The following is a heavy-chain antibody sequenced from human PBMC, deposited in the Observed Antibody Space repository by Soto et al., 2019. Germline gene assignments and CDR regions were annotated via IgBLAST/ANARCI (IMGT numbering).Heavy chain of an antibody. CDR1: GFTFSSYA. CDR2: ISGSGGST. J-gene: IGHJ4*02. CDR3: AKDQAPYYDFWSGYYTEYFDY. Sequence: GGSLRLSCAASGFTFSSYAMSWVRQAPGKGLEWVSAISGSGGSTYYADSVKGRFTISRDNSKNTLCLQMNSLRAEDTAVYYCAKDQAPYYDFWSGYYTEYFDYWGQGTLVTVSS. V-gene: IGHV3-23*01. D-gene: IGHD3-3*01.